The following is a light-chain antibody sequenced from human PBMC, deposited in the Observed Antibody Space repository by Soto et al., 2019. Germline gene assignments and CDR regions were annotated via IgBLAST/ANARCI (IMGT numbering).Light chain of an antibody. J-gene: IGLJ1*01. CDR3: SSFTSAYTFV. CDR1: SSDVGAYNY. Sequence: QSVLTQAASVSGSPGQSIAISCTGTSSDVGAYNYISWYQQHPGRAPKLILSEVVNRPSGVSDRFSGSKSGNTASLTISGLQTEDEADYYCSSFTSAYTFVFGTGTKVTVL. CDR2: EVV. V-gene: IGLV2-14*01.